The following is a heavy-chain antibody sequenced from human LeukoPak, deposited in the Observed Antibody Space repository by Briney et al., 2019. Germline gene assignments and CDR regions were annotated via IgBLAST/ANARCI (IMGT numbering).Heavy chain of an antibody. D-gene: IGHD6-13*01. V-gene: IGHV1-18*04. CDR2: ISAYNGNT. CDR3: VGSWLNEYFQH. CDR1: GYTFTSYG. Sequence: GASVKVSCKASGYTFTSYGISWVRQAPGQGLEWMGWISAYNGNTNYAQKLQGRVTMTTDTSTSTAYMELRSLRSDDTAVYYCVGSWLNEYFQHWGQGTLVTVSS. J-gene: IGHJ1*01.